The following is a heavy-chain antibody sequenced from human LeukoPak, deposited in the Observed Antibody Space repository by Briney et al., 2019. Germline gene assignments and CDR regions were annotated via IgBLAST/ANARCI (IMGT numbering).Heavy chain of an antibody. CDR1: GGSISNYY. CDR2: VYYSGST. Sequence: SETLSLTCTVSGGSISNYYWNWIRQPPGKGLEWIGYVYYSGSTNYNPSLKSRVTISVDTSKNQFSLRLTSVSAADTAVYYCARGFDSKSTYFDYWGQGTLLTVSS. J-gene: IGHJ4*02. V-gene: IGHV4-59*01. D-gene: IGHD2-15*01. CDR3: ARGFDSKSTYFDY.